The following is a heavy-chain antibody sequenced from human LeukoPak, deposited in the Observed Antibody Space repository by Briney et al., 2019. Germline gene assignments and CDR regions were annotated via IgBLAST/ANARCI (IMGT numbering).Heavy chain of an antibody. CDR2: ISAYNGNT. V-gene: IGHV1-18*01. D-gene: IGHD2-2*03. Sequence: ASVKVSCKASGGSSAISWVRQAPGQGLEWMGWISAYNGNTNYAQKLQGRVTMTTDTSTSTAHMELRSLRSDDTAVYYCATTRGYSQPDYWGQGTLVTVSS. CDR1: GGSSA. CDR3: ATTRGYSQPDY. J-gene: IGHJ4*02.